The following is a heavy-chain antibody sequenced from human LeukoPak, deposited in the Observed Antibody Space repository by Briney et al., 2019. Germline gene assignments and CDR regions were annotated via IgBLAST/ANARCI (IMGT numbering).Heavy chain of an antibody. CDR1: RFTFSNYA. Sequence: GGSLRLSCAASRFTFSNYAMSWVRQAPGKGLEWVSGISGSGGSTYYADSVKGRFTISRDNAKNSLYLQMNSLRVEDTAVYYCARDPYNGAYSEGYYYYFMDVWGKGTTVTVSS. CDR3: ARDPYNGAYSEGYYYYFMDV. CDR2: ISGSGGST. J-gene: IGHJ6*03. D-gene: IGHD1-1*01. V-gene: IGHV3-23*01.